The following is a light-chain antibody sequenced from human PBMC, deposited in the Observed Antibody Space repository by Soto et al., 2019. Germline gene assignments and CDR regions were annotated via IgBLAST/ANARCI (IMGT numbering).Light chain of an antibody. Sequence: GDTVTITCRASQSISVHLNWYQGGKVPKLLIYAASNLYSGVPSRFSGSGSETDFALTISSLQPEDFATYYCQQSYITPYTFGQGTRLEIK. CDR3: QQSYITPYT. V-gene: IGKV1-39*01. CDR2: AAS. CDR1: QSISVH. J-gene: IGKJ2*01.